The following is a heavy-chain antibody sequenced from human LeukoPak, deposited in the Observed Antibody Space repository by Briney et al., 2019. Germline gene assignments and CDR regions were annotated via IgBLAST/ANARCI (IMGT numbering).Heavy chain of an antibody. Sequence: GRSLRLSCAASGFTFSSYAMSWVRQAPGKGLEWVSAISGSSGSTYYADSVKGRFTISRDNSKNTLYLQMNSLRAEDTAVYYCAKDDGSGIYRINYGLDVWGQGTTVTVSS. D-gene: IGHD3-10*01. CDR2: ISGSSGST. CDR1: GFTFSSYA. CDR3: AKDDGSGIYRINYGLDV. J-gene: IGHJ6*02. V-gene: IGHV3-23*01.